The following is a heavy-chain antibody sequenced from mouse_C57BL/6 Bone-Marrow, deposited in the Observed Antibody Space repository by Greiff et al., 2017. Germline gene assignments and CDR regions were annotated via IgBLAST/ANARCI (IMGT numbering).Heavy chain of an antibody. J-gene: IGHJ3*01. Sequence: EVQLQQSGPELVKPGASVKISCKASGYTFTDYYMNWVKQSHGKSLEWIGDINPNNGGTSYNQKFKGKATLTVDKSSSTAYMELRSLTSEDSAVYYWARFGLLRAWFAYWGQGTLVTVSA. CDR2: INPNNGGT. CDR3: ARFGLLRAWFAY. V-gene: IGHV1-26*01. CDR1: GYTFTDYY. D-gene: IGHD2-12*01.